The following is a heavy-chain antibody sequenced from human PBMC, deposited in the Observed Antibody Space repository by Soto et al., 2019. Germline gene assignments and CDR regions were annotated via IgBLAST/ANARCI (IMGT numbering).Heavy chain of an antibody. D-gene: IGHD3-10*01. CDR2: IIPILGIA. V-gene: IGHV1-69*02. Sequence: QVQLVQSGAEVKKPGSSVKVSCKASGGTFSSYTISWVRQAPGQGLEWMGRIIPILGIANYAQKVQGRVTITADKSTSTAYMELSSLRSEDTAVYYCARGSGMGWYFDYWGQGTLVTVSS. CDR1: GGTFSSYT. J-gene: IGHJ4*02. CDR3: ARGSGMGWYFDY.